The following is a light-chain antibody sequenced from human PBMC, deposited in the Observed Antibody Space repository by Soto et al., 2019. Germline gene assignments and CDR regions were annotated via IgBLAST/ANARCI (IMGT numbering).Light chain of an antibody. Sequence: IGLTDSPATLAFSPGGGATLSCRASQRITRNFLAWYQQKPGQAPRFLIYGASSRATGIPDRFSGSGSGTDFTLTISRLEPEDFAVYYCQQYGGTPPITFGQGTRLEI. CDR2: GAS. CDR1: QRITRNF. V-gene: IGKV3-20*01. J-gene: IGKJ5*01. CDR3: QQYGGTPPIT.